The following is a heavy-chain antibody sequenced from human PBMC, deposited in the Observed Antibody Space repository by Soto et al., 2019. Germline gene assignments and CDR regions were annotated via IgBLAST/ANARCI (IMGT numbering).Heavy chain of an antibody. J-gene: IGHJ4*02. CDR3: ATVRSRWNIDY. V-gene: IGHV4-30-4*01. CDR1: GGSISSDDHY. Sequence: QVQLQESGPGLVKPSQTLSLTCIVSGGSISSDDHYWSWIRQPPGKGLEWIGYIYYSGTTHSNPSLNSRLFLSLDTSKNQFSLQLTSVTAADTAVYYCATVRSRWNIDYWGQGTLVTVSS. D-gene: IGHD6-13*01. CDR2: IYYSGTT.